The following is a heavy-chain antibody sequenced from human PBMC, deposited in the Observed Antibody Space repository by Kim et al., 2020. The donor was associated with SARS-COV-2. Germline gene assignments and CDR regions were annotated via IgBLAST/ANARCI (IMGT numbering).Heavy chain of an antibody. V-gene: IGHV3-74*01. CDR1: GFTLSGHW. Sequence: GGSLRLSCAASGFTLSGHWMNWVRQAPGKGLLWVSRMGSDGSTTHYADSVKGRFVISRDNAKNTLYLQMNSLRAEDTAVYYCARGTVHSGMDVWGQGTTVTVSS. J-gene: IGHJ6*02. D-gene: IGHD1-1*01. CDR3: ARGTVHSGMDV. CDR2: MGSDGSTT.